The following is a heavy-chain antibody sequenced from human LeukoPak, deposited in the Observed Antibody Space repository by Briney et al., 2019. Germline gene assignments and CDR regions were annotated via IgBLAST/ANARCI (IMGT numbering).Heavy chain of an antibody. CDR1: GGSISSYY. CDR2: VSYTGST. J-gene: IGHJ5*01. D-gene: IGHD3-10*01. CDR3: ARHQEFGELYTWFDS. Sequence: SETLSLTCSVSGGSISSYYWSWIRRPPGKGLEWIGYVSYTGSTNYNPSLKSRVTISIDTSKNQLSLKLRSVTAADTAVYYCARHQEFGELYTWFDSWGQGTLVIVSS. V-gene: IGHV4-59*08.